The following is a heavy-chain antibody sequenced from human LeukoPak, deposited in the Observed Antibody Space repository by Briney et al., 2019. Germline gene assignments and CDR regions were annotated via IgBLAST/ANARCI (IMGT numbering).Heavy chain of an antibody. V-gene: IGHV3-48*04. CDR2: ISGTSSLI. Sequence: GGSLRLSCAASGFTFSTYSMNWVRQAPGKGLEWVSYISGTSSLIYYADSVKGRFTISRDNAKNTLYLQMNSLRAEDTAVYYCARERYFDYWGQGTLVTVSS. CDR3: ARERYFDY. CDR1: GFTFSTYS. J-gene: IGHJ4*02.